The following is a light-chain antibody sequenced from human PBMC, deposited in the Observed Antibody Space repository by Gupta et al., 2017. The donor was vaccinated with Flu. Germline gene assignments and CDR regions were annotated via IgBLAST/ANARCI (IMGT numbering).Light chain of an antibody. CDR3: QVWDTSSDHVI. CDR1: NIASKS. V-gene: IGLV3-21*02. Sequence: SSVLPQPPSVSVAPGQTARITCGGNNIASKSVHWYQQKPGQPPVLVVYDDTDRPSGIPERFSGSNSGNTATLTIIRVEAGDEADYYCQVWDTSSDHVIFGGGTKLTVL. J-gene: IGLJ2*01. CDR2: DDT.